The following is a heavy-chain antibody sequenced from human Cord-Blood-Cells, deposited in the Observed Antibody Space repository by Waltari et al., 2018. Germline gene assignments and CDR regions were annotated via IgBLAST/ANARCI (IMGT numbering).Heavy chain of an antibody. D-gene: IGHD1-26*01. V-gene: IGHV3-30*02. CDR2: YDGSNK. CDR3: AKSLVGATHHAFDI. Sequence: YDGSNKYYADSVKGRFTISRDNSKNTLYLQMNSLRAEDTAMYYCAKSLVGATHHAFDIWGQGTMVTVSS. J-gene: IGHJ3*02.